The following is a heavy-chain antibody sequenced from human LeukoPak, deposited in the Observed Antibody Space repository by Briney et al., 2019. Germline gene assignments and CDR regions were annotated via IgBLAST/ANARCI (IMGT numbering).Heavy chain of an antibody. D-gene: IGHD2/OR15-2a*01. CDR2: ISSSSTI. Sequence: GGSLRLSCAASGFTFSSYSMNWVRQAPGKGLEWVSYISSSSTIYYADSVKGRFTISRDNAKNSLYLQMNNLRAEDTAVYYCATSGLSRFGFWGQGTLVTVPS. J-gene: IGHJ4*02. CDR1: GFTFSSYS. CDR3: ATSGLSRFGF. V-gene: IGHV3-48*01.